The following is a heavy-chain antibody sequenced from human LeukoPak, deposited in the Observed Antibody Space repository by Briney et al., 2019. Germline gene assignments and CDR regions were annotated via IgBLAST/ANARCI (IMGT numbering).Heavy chain of an antibody. D-gene: IGHD6-6*01. CDR1: GFTFSSYA. CDR3: AKGSSSNIAARLNY. J-gene: IGHJ4*02. V-gene: IGHV3-23*01. CDR2: ISGSGGST. Sequence: GGSLRLSCAASGFTFSSYAMSWVRQAPGKGLEWVSAISGSGGSTYYADSVKGRFTISRDNSKNTPYLQMNSLRAEDTAIYSCAKGSSSNIAARLNYWGQGTLVTVSS.